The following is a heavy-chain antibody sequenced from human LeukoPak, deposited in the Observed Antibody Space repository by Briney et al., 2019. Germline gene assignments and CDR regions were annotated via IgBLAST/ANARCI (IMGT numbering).Heavy chain of an antibody. CDR2: IIPIFGTA. V-gene: IGHV1-69*13. J-gene: IGHJ6*02. CDR1: GVTISSYA. D-gene: IGHD3-3*01. Sequence: SVKVSCKASGVTISSYAISWVRQAPGQGLEWMGGIIPIFGTANYAQRFQGRVTITADESTSTAYMELSSLRSEDTAVYYCARAWEWLHGQMGTTNYGMDVWGQGTTVTVSS. CDR3: ARAWEWLHGQMGTTNYGMDV.